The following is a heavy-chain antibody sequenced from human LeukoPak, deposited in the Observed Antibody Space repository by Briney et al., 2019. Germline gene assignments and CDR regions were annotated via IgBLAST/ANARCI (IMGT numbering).Heavy chain of an antibody. Sequence: ASVKVSCKASGYTFTGYYMHWVRQAPGQGLEWMGWINPNSGGTNYAQKFQGRVTMTRDTPISTAYMELSRLRSDDMAVYYCARDVSSPPPHVVVVAAGDDAFDIWGQGTMVTVSS. CDR1: GYTFTGYY. CDR3: ARDVSSPPPHVVVVAAGDDAFDI. J-gene: IGHJ3*02. CDR2: INPNSGGT. D-gene: IGHD2-15*01. V-gene: IGHV1-2*02.